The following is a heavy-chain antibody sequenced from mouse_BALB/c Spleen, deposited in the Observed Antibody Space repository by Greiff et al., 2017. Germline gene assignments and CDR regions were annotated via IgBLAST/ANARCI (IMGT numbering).Heavy chain of an antibody. V-gene: IGHV5-12-1*01. CDR2: ISSGGGST. J-gene: IGHJ4*01. CDR1: GFAFSSYD. CDR3: ARLRVYYAMDY. Sequence: EVKLMESGGGLVKPGGSLKLSCAASGFAFSSYDMSWVRQTPEKRLEWVAYISSGGGSTYYPDTVKGRFTISRDNAKNTLYLQMSSLKSEDTAMYYCARLRVYYAMDYWGQGTSVTVSS.